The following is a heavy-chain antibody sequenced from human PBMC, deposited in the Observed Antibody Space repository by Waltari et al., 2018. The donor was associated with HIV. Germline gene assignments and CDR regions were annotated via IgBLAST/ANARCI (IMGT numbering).Heavy chain of an antibody. V-gene: IGHV1-24*01. CDR1: GYPLTDLS. CDR3: ATEGISMVRGVYGMDV. CDR2: FDPEDGET. Sequence: QVQLVQSGAEVKKPGASVEVSCKVSGYPLTDLSIHWVRQAPGKGLEWMGGFDPEDGETIYAQKFQGRVTMTEDTSTDTAYMELSSLRSEDTAVYYCATEGISMVRGVYGMDVWGQGTTVTVSS. D-gene: IGHD3-10*01. J-gene: IGHJ6*02.